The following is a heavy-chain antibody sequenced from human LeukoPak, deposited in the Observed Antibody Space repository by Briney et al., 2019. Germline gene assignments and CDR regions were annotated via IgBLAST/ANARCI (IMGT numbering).Heavy chain of an antibody. J-gene: IGHJ5*02. Sequence: SETLSLTCTVSGGAISSYYWSWIRQPPGKGLGWIGYIYYSGNTNYNPSLKSRVTISVDTSKNQFSLKLSSVTAADTAVYYCAREVRGRYYYGSGSDAGNWFDPWGQGTLVTVSS. CDR2: IYYSGNT. D-gene: IGHD3-10*01. V-gene: IGHV4-59*01. CDR3: AREVRGRYYYGSGSDAGNWFDP. CDR1: GGAISSYY.